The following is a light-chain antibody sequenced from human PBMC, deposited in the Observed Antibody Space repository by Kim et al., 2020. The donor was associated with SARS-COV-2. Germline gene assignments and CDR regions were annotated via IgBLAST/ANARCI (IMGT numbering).Light chain of an antibody. CDR1: SSDVGGYNY. CDR3: SSYVGSNNLV. V-gene: IGLV2-8*01. Sequence: QSALTQPPSASGSPVQSVTISCTGTSSDVGGYNYVSWYQQHPGKAPKLMIYEVNKRPSGVPDRFSGSKSGNTASLTVSGLQAEDEADYYCSSYVGSNNLVFGGGTKLTVL. J-gene: IGLJ2*01. CDR2: EVN.